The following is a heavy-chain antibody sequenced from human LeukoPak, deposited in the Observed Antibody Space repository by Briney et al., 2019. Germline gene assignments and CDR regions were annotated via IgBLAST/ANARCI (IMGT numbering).Heavy chain of an antibody. CDR2: ISSSGSTI. V-gene: IGHV3-11*04. Sequence: AGGSLRLSCAASGFTFSDYYMSWIRQAPGEGLEWVSYISSSGSTIYYADSVKGRFTISRDNSKNTLYLQMNSLRAEDTAVYYCAKSGQYSSSRRSYYYYYYGMDVWGQGTTVTVSS. CDR1: GFTFSDYY. CDR3: AKSGQYSSSRRSYYYYYYGMDV. J-gene: IGHJ6*02. D-gene: IGHD6-6*01.